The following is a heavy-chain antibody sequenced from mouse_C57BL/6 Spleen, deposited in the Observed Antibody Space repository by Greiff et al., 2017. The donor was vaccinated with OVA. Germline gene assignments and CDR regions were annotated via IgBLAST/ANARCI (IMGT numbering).Heavy chain of an antibody. V-gene: IGHV1-9*01. CDR1: GYTFTGYW. Sequence: QVQLQQSGAELMKPGASVKLSCKATGYTFTGYWIEWVKQRPGHGLEWIGEILPGSGSTNYNEKFKGKATFTADTSSNTAYMQLSSLTTEDSAIDYCARSGMIYYYGSSYYFDDGGQGTTLTVSS. CDR2: ILPGSGST. D-gene: IGHD1-1*01. J-gene: IGHJ2*01. CDR3: ARSGMIYYYGSSYYFDD.